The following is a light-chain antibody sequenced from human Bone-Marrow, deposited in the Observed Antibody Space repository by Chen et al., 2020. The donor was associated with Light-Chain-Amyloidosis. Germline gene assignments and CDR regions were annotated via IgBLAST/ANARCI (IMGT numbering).Light chain of an antibody. CDR3: SSYTSSSTLVV. CDR2: DDS. V-gene: IGLV2-14*01. Sequence: QSALTQPASGSGSPGQSITISSTGTSSDVGGDNNVSWYQQHPGQAPKLVMYDDSNRPSGVPNRLSGSKSGNTASLTITGLEAEDEADYYCSSYTSSSTLVVFGGGTKLTVL. J-gene: IGLJ2*01. CDR1: SSDVGGDNN.